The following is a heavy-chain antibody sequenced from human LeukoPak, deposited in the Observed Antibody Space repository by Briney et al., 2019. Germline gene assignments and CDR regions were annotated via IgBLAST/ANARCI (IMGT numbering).Heavy chain of an antibody. Sequence: ASVKASCKASGYTFTSYDINWVRQATGQGLEWMGWMNPNSGNTGYAQKFQGRVTMTRNTSISTAYMELSSLRSEDTAVYYCAADFHSSSWYYYYYGMDVWGQGTTVTVSS. D-gene: IGHD6-13*01. CDR1: GYTFTSYD. CDR3: AADFHSSSWYYYYYGMDV. J-gene: IGHJ6*02. CDR2: MNPNSGNT. V-gene: IGHV1-8*01.